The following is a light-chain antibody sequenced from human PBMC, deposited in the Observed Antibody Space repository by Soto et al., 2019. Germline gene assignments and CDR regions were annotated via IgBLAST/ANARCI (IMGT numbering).Light chain of an antibody. Sequence: QSVLTQPPSVSEAPRQRVTISCSGSSSNIGENAVHWYQQLPGKAPKLLIYSDDLLPSGVSDRFSGSKSGTSASLAISGLQSEDEADYYCAGWDDSRHGGVFGGGTKLTVL. J-gene: IGLJ3*02. CDR1: SSNIGENA. CDR3: AGWDDSRHGGV. CDR2: SDD. V-gene: IGLV1-36*01.